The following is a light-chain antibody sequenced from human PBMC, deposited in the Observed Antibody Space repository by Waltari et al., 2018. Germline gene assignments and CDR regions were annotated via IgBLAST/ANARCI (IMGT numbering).Light chain of an antibody. Sequence: SYVLTQPPSVSVAPGETATITCGGDRTGMWPVHWYQQRAGQAPRLVISYNTVRPSGIPERFSGSTSGTTSTLTISRVEAGDEADYYCQVWDRSRDHVFGAGTKVTVL. V-gene: IGLV3-21*04. CDR3: QVWDRSRDHV. CDR2: YNT. CDR1: RTGMWP. J-gene: IGLJ1*01.